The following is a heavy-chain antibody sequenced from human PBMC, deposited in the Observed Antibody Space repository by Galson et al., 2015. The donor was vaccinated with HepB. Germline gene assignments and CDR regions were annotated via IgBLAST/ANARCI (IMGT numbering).Heavy chain of an antibody. Sequence: SLRLSCAASGFTFSNYWMTWVRQAPGKGLEWVANINQGGSEKNYVDSVKGRFTISRDNAKNSLYLQMNSLRAEDTAVYYCVRDMDVWGQGTTVTVSS. CDR3: VRDMDV. CDR2: INQGGSEK. J-gene: IGHJ6*02. V-gene: IGHV3-7*03. CDR1: GFTFSNYW.